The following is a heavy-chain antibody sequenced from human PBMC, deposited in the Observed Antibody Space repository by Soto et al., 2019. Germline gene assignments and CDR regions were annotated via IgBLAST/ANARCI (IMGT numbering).Heavy chain of an antibody. D-gene: IGHD3-3*01. V-gene: IGHV3-23*01. CDR2: IGGRGGDT. CDR1: GFTFSSFA. Sequence: GGSLRLSCVASGFTFSSFAMSWVRQAPGKGLEWVSAIGGRGGDTYYADSVKGRFTISRDNAKNSLYLQMNSLRAEDTAVYYCARFGYYDFWSGFDYYYYYGMDVWGQGTTVTVSS. CDR3: ARFGYYDFWSGFDYYYYYGMDV. J-gene: IGHJ6*02.